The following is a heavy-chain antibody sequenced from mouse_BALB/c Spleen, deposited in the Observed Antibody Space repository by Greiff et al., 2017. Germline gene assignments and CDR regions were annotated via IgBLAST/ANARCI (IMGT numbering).Heavy chain of an antibody. J-gene: IGHJ4*01. CDR2: ISDGGSYT. Sequence: EVQRVESGGGLVKPGGSLKLSCAASGFTFSDYYMYWVRQTPEKRLEWVATISDGGSYTYYPDSVKGRFTISRDNAKNNLYLQMSSLKSEDTAKYYCARRGYGDYYAMDYWGQGTSVTVSS. CDR3: ARRGYGDYYAMDY. V-gene: IGHV5-4*02. CDR1: GFTFSDYY. D-gene: IGHD1-1*01.